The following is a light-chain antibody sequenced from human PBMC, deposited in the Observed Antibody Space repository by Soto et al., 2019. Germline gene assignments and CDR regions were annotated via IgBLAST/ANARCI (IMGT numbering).Light chain of an antibody. CDR1: SSDVGGYDY. Sequence: QSALTQPASVSGSPGQSITISCTGTSSDVGGYDYVSWYQQYPGKAPKLMIYEVSDRPSGVSNRFSGSKSGNTASLTISGLQAEDEADYYCSSYTSGSVVFGGGTKVTVL. V-gene: IGLV2-14*01. CDR3: SSYTSGSVV. CDR2: EVS. J-gene: IGLJ2*01.